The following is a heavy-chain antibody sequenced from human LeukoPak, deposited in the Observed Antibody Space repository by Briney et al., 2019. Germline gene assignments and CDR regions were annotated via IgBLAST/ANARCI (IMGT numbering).Heavy chain of an antibody. D-gene: IGHD3-9*01. V-gene: IGHV3-30*18. Sequence: GGSLRLSCAASGFTFSSYGMHWVRQAPGKGLEWVAVISYDGGNKYYADSVKGRFTISRDNSKNTLYLQMNSLRAEDTAVYYCAKSSRPLRYFDWLLLSWGQGTLVTVSS. J-gene: IGHJ4*02. CDR1: GFTFSSYG. CDR2: ISYDGGNK. CDR3: AKSSRPLRYFDWLLLS.